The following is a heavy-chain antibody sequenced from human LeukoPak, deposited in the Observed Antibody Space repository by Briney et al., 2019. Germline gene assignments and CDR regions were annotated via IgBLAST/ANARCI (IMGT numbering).Heavy chain of an antibody. CDR1: GFTFDDYA. V-gene: IGHV3-9*01. Sequence: PDRSLRLSCAASGFTFDDYAMHWVRQAPGKGLEWVSGISWNSGSIGYADSVKGRFTISRDNAKNSLYLQMNSLRAEDTAVYYCARKAMGATTGAFDIWGQGTMVTVSS. D-gene: IGHD1-26*01. J-gene: IGHJ3*02. CDR3: ARKAMGATTGAFDI. CDR2: ISWNSGSI.